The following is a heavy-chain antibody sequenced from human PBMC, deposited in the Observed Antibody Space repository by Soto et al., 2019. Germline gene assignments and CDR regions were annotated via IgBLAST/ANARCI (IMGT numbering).Heavy chain of an antibody. CDR2: IYYSGST. J-gene: IGHJ4*02. CDR1: GGSISSSSYY. Sequence: SETLSLTCTVSGGSISSSSYYWGWIRQPPGKGLEWIGSIYYSGSTYYNPSLKSRVNISVDTSKKQFSLKLSSVTAADTAVYYCARHSDIVATMFPYWGQGTLVTVSS. D-gene: IGHD5-12*01. CDR3: ARHSDIVATMFPY. V-gene: IGHV4-39*01.